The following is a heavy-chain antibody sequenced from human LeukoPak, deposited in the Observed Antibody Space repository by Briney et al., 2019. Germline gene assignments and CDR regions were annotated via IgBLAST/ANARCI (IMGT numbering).Heavy chain of an antibody. CDR2: INHSGST. D-gene: IGHD2-2*01. CDR3: ATNPGGYCSSTRCYGEAP. J-gene: IGHJ5*02. V-gene: IGHV4-34*04. CDR1: GGSFSGYY. Sequence: SETLSLTCAVYGGSFSGYYRSWIRQPPGKGLEWIGEINHSGSTNHNPSLKSRASIPGDTSRNKFSLKLSSVTAADTAVYYCATNPGGYCSSTRCYGEAPWGQGTLVTVS.